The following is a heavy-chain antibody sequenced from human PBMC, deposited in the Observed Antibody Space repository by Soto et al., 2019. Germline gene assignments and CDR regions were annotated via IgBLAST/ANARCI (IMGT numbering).Heavy chain of an antibody. Sequence: GGSLRLSCAASGFTFSSYAMHWVRQAPGKGLEWVAVISYDGSNKYYADSVKGRFTISRDNSKNTLYLQMNSLRAEDTAVYYCARAQDYDILTGYYFDYWGQGTLVTVSS. D-gene: IGHD3-9*01. CDR1: GFTFSSYA. CDR2: ISYDGSNK. V-gene: IGHV3-30-3*01. CDR3: ARAQDYDILTGYYFDY. J-gene: IGHJ4*02.